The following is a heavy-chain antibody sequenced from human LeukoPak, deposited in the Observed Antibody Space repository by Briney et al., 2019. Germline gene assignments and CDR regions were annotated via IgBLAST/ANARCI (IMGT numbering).Heavy chain of an antibody. Sequence: SETLSLTCTVSGAPISSYYWNWIRQPPGKGLEWIGYIYYSGSTSYNPSLKSPVSVSIDTSNNQFSLKLSSVTAADTAVYYCARKGVELDYWGQGILVTVSS. CDR2: IYYSGST. CDR1: GAPISSYY. V-gene: IGHV4-59*01. D-gene: IGHD1-1*01. J-gene: IGHJ4*02. CDR3: ARKGVELDY.